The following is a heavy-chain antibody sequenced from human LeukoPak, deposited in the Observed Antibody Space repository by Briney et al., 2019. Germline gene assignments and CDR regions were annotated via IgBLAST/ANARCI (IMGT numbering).Heavy chain of an antibody. D-gene: IGHD3-10*01. V-gene: IGHV3-21*01. J-gene: IGHJ6*03. CDR1: GLTFSSYS. Sequence: VGSLRLSCAASGLTFSSYSMNCVRQATGKGLEWVSSISSSSSYIYYADSVKGRFTISRDNAKNSLYLQVNSVRAEDTAVYYCARDEYYGSGSYYNYYYYMDVWGKGTTVTVSS. CDR2: ISSSSSYI. CDR3: ARDEYYGSGSYYNYYYYMDV.